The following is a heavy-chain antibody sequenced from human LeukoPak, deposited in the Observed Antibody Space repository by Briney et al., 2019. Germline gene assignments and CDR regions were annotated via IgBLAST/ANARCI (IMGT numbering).Heavy chain of an antibody. Sequence: GGSLRLSCAASGFTASDNYMSWVGQAPGKGLEWVSVMYSRGDTYYANSVKGRFTFSRDISKNTLYLQMNGLRTEDTAMYYCARDAPQVPAAGVLASWGQGTLVIVSS. V-gene: IGHV3-53*01. CDR3: ARDAPQVPAAGVLAS. CDR2: MYSRGDT. D-gene: IGHD6-13*01. J-gene: IGHJ5*02. CDR1: GFTASDNY.